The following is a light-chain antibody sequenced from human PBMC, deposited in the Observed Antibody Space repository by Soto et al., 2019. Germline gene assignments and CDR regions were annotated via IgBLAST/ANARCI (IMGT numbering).Light chain of an antibody. V-gene: IGLV3-9*01. Sequence: SYELTQPLSVSVALGQTARITCGGNNIGSKNLHWYQQQPGQAPVLVIYRDSIRPSEIPERFSGSNSANTATLTISRAQAGDEADYYCQVWDSSYVVFGGGTKLTVL. CDR2: RDS. CDR3: QVWDSSYVV. CDR1: NIGSKN. J-gene: IGLJ2*01.